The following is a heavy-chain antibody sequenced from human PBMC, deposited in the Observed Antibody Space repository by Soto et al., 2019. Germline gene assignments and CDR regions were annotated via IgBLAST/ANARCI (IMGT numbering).Heavy chain of an antibody. J-gene: IGHJ5*02. V-gene: IGHV1-69*01. CDR1: GGTFSSYA. CDR2: IIPIFGTA. CDR3: ANXYXXXWDNWFDP. D-gene: IGHD6-13*01. Sequence: QVQLVQSGAEVKKPGSSVKVSCKASGGTFSSYAISWVRQAPGQGLEWMGGIIPIFGTANYAQKFQGRVTITADESTSTAYXXLSXLRSEXTXXYYXANXYXXXWDNWFDPWGQGTLVTVSS.